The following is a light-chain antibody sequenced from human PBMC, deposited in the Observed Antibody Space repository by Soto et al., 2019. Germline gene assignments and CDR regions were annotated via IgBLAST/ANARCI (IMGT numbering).Light chain of an antibody. J-gene: IGKJ1*01. Sequence: DVVMTQSPLSLPVTLGQPASISCKSSQSPVYSDGVTYLNWFQQRPGQSPRRLIYQVSIRDSGVPDRFSGSGSGTDFTLRISRVEAEDVGFYYCMQGAHWPWTFGQGTKVDI. CDR2: QVS. CDR3: MQGAHWPWT. CDR1: QSPVYSDGVTY. V-gene: IGKV2-30*01.